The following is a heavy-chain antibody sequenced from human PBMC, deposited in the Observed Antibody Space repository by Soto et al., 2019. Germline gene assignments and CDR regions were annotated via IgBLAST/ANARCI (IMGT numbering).Heavy chain of an antibody. D-gene: IGHD6-13*01. V-gene: IGHV1-2*02. CDR1: GYTVTGYY. Sequence: QVQLVQSGAEVKKPGASVKVSCKASGYTVTGYYMHWVRQAPGKGLEWMGWINPNSGGTNYAQKFQGRVTMTRDTSISTAYMELSRLRSDETAVYYCARHPAAVYGMDVWGQGTTVTVSS. CDR2: INPNSGGT. J-gene: IGHJ6*02. CDR3: ARHPAAVYGMDV.